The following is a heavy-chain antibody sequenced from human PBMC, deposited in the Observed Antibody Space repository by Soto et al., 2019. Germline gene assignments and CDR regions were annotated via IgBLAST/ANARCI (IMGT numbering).Heavy chain of an antibody. V-gene: IGHV3-21*01. CDR1: GFTFSSYS. D-gene: IGHD2-2*01. Sequence: GGSLRLSCAASGFTFSSYSMNWVRQAPGKGLEWVSSISSSSSYIYYADSVKGRFTISRDNAKNSLYLQMNSLRAEDTAVYYCTVVPAAIVDKDYYYYGMDVWGQGTTVTVSS. CDR3: TVVPAAIVDKDYYYYGMDV. J-gene: IGHJ6*02. CDR2: ISSSSSYI.